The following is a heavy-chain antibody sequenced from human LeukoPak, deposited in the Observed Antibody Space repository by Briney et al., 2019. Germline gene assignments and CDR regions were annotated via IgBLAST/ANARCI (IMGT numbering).Heavy chain of an antibody. Sequence: ALVKVSCKASGGTFSSYAISWVRQAPGQGLEWMGGIIPIFGTANYAQKFQGRVTITADESTSTAYMELSSLRSEDTAVYYCASDYSSSGGEFDYWGQGTLVTVSS. CDR1: GGTFSSYA. CDR3: ASDYSSSGGEFDY. J-gene: IGHJ4*02. D-gene: IGHD6-6*01. CDR2: IIPIFGTA. V-gene: IGHV1-69*13.